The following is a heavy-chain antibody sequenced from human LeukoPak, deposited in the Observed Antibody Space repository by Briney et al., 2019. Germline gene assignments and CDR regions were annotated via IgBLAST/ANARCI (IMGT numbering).Heavy chain of an antibody. V-gene: IGHV3-21*01. Sequence: GGSLRLSCAASGYTFSSFSINWVRQAPGKGLEWVSSISVRSNYIYYADSVRGRFSISRDDARDSLYLQMNSLRAEDTAVYYCVRLRRNSDTSGYYYYYDYWGQGALVTVSS. CDR1: GYTFSSFS. CDR3: VRLRRNSDTSGYYYYYDY. J-gene: IGHJ4*02. CDR2: ISVRSNYI. D-gene: IGHD3-22*01.